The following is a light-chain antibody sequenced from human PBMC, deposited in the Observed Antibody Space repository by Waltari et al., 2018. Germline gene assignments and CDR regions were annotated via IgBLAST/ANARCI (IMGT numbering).Light chain of an antibody. CDR1: QSIGNY. J-gene: IGKJ4*01. V-gene: IGKV3-11*01. Sequence: EIVLTQSPVTLAMSPGERATLSCRASQSIGNYLAWYQHKPGQAPRLLIYDASNRATGIPDRFSGSGAGTDVTLTINSLETEDFTVYYCQQRSDWPFLTFGGGTKVEIK. CDR3: QQRSDWPFLT. CDR2: DAS.